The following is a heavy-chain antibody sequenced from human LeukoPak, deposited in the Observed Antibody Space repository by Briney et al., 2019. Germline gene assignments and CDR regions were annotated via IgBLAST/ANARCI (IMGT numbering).Heavy chain of an antibody. V-gene: IGHV3-21*01. Sequence: TGGSLRLSCAASGFTFSSYSMNWVRQAPGKGLEWASSISSSSSYIYYADSVKGRFTISRDNAKNSLYLQMNSLRAEDTAVYYCARDIRDTAMVTIDYWGQGTLVTVSS. CDR3: ARDIRDTAMVTIDY. CDR2: ISSSSSYI. D-gene: IGHD5-18*01. J-gene: IGHJ4*02. CDR1: GFTFSSYS.